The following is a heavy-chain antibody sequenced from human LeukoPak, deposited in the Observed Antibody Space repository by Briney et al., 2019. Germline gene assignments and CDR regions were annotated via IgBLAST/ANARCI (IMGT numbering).Heavy chain of an antibody. V-gene: IGHV3-23*01. Sequence: GGSLRLSCAASGFTLSTYAMSWVRQAPGKGLELVSSITSSGYDTYYRDSVKGRFTISRDNSENTLYLQMNSLRPEDTAMYYCAKDSRETLAGTEDYWGRGTLVTVSS. CDR1: GFTLSTYA. J-gene: IGHJ4*02. D-gene: IGHD6-19*01. CDR2: ITSSGYDT. CDR3: AKDSRETLAGTEDY.